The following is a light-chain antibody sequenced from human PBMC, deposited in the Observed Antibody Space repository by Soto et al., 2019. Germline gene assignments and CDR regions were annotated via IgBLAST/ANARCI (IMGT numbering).Light chain of an antibody. J-gene: IGKJ1*01. CDR2: GAS. V-gene: IGKV3-15*01. Sequence: EIVLTQSPGTLSLSPGDRATLSCRASQSVSRSYLGWYQQKPGQAPRLLIYGASTRAAGIPARFSGSGSGTEFTLTITSLQSEDFAVYYCQQFHNWPRTFGQGTKVDIK. CDR3: QQFHNWPRT. CDR1: QSVSRSY.